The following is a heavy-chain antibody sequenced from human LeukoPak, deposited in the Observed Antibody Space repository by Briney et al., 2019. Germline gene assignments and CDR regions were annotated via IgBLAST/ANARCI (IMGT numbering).Heavy chain of an antibody. D-gene: IGHD2-2*01. CDR1: GFSFSSYA. CDR3: ARVGPYCSSTSCYFHYYYGMDV. V-gene: IGHV3-30-3*01. J-gene: IGHJ6*02. Sequence: PGGSLRLSCAASGFSFSSYAMHWVRQDPGKGLEWVAVVSYDGSNKYYADSVKGRFTISRDNSKNTLYLQMNSLRAEDTAVYYCARVGPYCSSTSCYFHYYYGMDVWGQGTTVTVSS. CDR2: VSYDGSNK.